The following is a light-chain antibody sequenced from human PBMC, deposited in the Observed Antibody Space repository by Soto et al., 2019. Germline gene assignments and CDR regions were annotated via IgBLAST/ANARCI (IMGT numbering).Light chain of an antibody. V-gene: IGLV1-44*01. CDR1: SSNIGSNT. CDR3: AAWDDSLNGRGV. CDR2: SNN. Sequence: QSVLTQPPSASGTPGQRVTISCSGSSSNIGSNTVNWYQQLPGTAPKLLIYSNNQRPSGVPDRFSGSKSGTSASLALSGLQSEDEADYYCAAWDDSLNGRGVFGTGTKVTVL. J-gene: IGLJ1*01.